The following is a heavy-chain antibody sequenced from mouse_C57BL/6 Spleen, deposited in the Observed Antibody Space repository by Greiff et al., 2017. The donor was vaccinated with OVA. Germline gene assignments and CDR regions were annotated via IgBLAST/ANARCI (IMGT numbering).Heavy chain of an antibody. CDR3: ARSYYGSSPWYFDV. Sequence: QVQLQQPGAELVRPGSSVKLSCKASGYTFTSYWMHWVKQRPIQGLEWIGNIDPSDSETHYNQKFKDKATLTVDKSSSTAYMQLSSLTSEDSAVYYGARSYYGSSPWYFDVWGTGTTVTVSS. J-gene: IGHJ1*03. CDR1: GYTFTSYW. CDR2: IDPSDSET. D-gene: IGHD1-1*01. V-gene: IGHV1-52*01.